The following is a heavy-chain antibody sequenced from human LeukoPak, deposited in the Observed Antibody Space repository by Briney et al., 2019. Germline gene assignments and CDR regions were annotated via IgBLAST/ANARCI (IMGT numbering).Heavy chain of an antibody. D-gene: IGHD1-26*01. Sequence: SETLSLTCTVSGYSISTGYYWDWIRQPPGKGLEWIGNIYYSGSTYYNESLESRVTISIDTSKNQFSLKLNSVTAADTAMYYCAKSGGYGLIDYWGQGTLVTVSS. J-gene: IGHJ4*02. CDR2: IYYSGST. V-gene: IGHV4-38-2*02. CDR3: AKSGGYGLIDY. CDR1: GYSISTGYY.